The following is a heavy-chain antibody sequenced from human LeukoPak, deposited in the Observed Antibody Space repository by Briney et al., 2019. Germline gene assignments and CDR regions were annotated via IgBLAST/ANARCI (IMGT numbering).Heavy chain of an antibody. CDR1: GGTFSSYA. CDR2: MIPIFGTA. V-gene: IGHV1-69*13. J-gene: IGHJ4*02. Sequence: GASVKVSCKASGGTFSSYAISWVRQAPGQGLEWMGGMIPIFGTANYAQKFQGRVTITAAESTSTAYMELSSLRSEDTAVYYCARATLDDYGGNSPFDYWGQGTLVTVSS. CDR3: ARATLDDYGGNSPFDY. D-gene: IGHD4-23*01.